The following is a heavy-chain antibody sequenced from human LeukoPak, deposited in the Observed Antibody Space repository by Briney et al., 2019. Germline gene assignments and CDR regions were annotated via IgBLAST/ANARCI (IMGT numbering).Heavy chain of an antibody. J-gene: IGHJ3*02. CDR1: GDSISSGGYY. CDR3: ARWVEMATPGDAFDI. V-gene: IGHV4-31*03. Sequence: SQTLSLTCTVSGDSISSGGYYWSWIRPHLGKGLEWIGYIYYSGSTYYNPSLKSRVTISVDTSKNQFSLKLSSVTAADTAEYYCARWVEMATPGDAFDIWGQGTMVTVSS. CDR2: IYYSGST. D-gene: IGHD5-24*01.